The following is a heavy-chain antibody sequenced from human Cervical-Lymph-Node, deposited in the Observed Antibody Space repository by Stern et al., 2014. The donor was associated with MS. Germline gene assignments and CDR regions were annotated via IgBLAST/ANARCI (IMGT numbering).Heavy chain of an antibody. J-gene: IGHJ4*02. V-gene: IGHV1-69*11. CDR3: ATDGEQTLGLADD. D-gene: IGHD3-16*01. CDR2: IILLLSTT. CDR1: GVNFSSRR. Sequence: QVQLVQSGPVVKRPGSSVRVSCEASGVNFSSRRISWVRQAPGHGLERMGSIILLLSTTDYAQKFQGRLAITADESTGTAYMGLSGLRPEDTAIYYCATDGEQTLGLADDWGQGTLVTVAS.